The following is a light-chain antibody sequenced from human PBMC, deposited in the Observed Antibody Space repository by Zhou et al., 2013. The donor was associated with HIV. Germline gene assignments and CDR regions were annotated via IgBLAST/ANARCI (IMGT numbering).Light chain of an antibody. V-gene: IGKV1-9*01. Sequence: DIQLTQSPSFLSASVGDRVTITCRASQGISSYLAWYQQKPGKAPELLIYAASTLQSGVPSRFSGSGSGTDFTLTISSLQPEDFATYYCLQDYNYPYTFGQGTKLEIK. CDR3: LQDYNYPYT. J-gene: IGKJ2*01. CDR2: AAS. CDR1: QGISSY.